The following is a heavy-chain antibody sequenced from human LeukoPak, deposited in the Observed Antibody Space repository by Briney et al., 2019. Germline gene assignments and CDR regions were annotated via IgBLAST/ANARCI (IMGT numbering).Heavy chain of an antibody. D-gene: IGHD3-3*01. CDR3: ARERGKYYDFWSGYYQDY. J-gene: IGHJ4*02. V-gene: IGHV4-39*07. CDR1: GGSISSSSYY. CDR2: IYYSGST. Sequence: SETLSLTCTVSGGSISSSSYYWGWIRQPPGKGLEWIGSIYYSGSTYYNPSLKSRVTISVDTSKNQFSLKLSSVTAADTAVYYCARERGKYYDFWSGYYQDYWGQGTLVTVSS.